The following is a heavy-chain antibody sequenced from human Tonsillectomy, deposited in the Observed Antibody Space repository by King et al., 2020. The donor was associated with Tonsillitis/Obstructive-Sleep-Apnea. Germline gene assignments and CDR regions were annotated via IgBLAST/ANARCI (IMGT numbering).Heavy chain of an antibody. J-gene: IGHJ5*02. D-gene: IGHD2-15*01. CDR1: GFTFSDYY. Sequence: VQLVESGGGLVKPGGSLRLSCSASGFTFSDYYMSWIRQAPGKGLEWVSYISSSSSYTNYADSVKGRFTISRDNAKNSLYLQMNSLRAEDTAVYYCARDFYCVGGSCYSRPHSQNNWFDPWGQGTLVTVSS. V-gene: IGHV3-11*05. CDR2: ISSSSSYT. CDR3: ARDFYCVGGSCYSRPHSQNNWFDP.